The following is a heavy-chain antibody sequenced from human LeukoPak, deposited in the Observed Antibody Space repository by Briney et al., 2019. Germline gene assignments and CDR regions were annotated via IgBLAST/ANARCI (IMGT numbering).Heavy chain of an antibody. V-gene: IGHV3-23*01. Sequence: GGTLRLSCAASGFTFSSYGMSWVRQAPGKGLEWVSAISGSGGSTYYADSVKGRFTISRDNAKNSLYLQMNSLRAEDTALYYCARGKGWYWSWEFDYWGQGTLVTVSS. CDR3: ARGKGWYWSWEFDY. J-gene: IGHJ4*02. CDR2: ISGSGGST. CDR1: GFTFSSYG. D-gene: IGHD6-19*01.